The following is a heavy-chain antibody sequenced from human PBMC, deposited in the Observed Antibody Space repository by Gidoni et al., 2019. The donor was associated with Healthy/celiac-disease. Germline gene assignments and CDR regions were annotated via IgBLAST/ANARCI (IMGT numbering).Heavy chain of an antibody. Sequence: QGQLVDSGGGVVQPGRSLRLYWAASGFTYSSYGRLWVSQPPGKGLEWVAVIWYDGSNKYYAGSVKGRFTISRDNSKNTLYLQMNSLRAEDTAVDYCARGNDYYYYGMDVWGQGTTVTVSS. CDR1: GFTYSSYG. D-gene: IGHD4-4*01. V-gene: IGHV3-33*01. CDR3: ARGNDYYYYGMDV. CDR2: IWYDGSNK. J-gene: IGHJ6*02.